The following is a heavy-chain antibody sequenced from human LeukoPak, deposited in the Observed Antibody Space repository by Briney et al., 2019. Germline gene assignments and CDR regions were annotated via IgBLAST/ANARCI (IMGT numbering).Heavy chain of an antibody. Sequence: QPGGSLRLSCAASGFTFSSYAMHWVRQAPGKGLEWVAVISYDGSNKYYADSVKGRFTISRDNSKNTLYLQMNSLRAEDTAVYYCAKEYYSSSCDFFDSWGQGTLVTVSS. CDR3: AKEYYSSSCDFFDS. D-gene: IGHD6-13*01. J-gene: IGHJ4*02. CDR2: ISYDGSNK. V-gene: IGHV3-30*04. CDR1: GFTFSSYA.